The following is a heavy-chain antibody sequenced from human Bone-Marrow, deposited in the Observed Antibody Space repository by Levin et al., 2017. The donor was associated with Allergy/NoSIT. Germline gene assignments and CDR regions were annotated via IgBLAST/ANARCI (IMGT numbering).Heavy chain of an antibody. V-gene: IGHV3-33*01. J-gene: IGHJ6*02. Sequence: GGSRLSCAASGFTFRSYGMHWVRQAPGKGLEWVAVIWYSGSHQYYADSVKGRFTISRDSSKNTLFLQMNNLTVEDTAVYFCARDIGYEATFYGLDVWGQGTTVTVSS. CDR3: ARDIGYEATFYGLDV. D-gene: IGHD5-12*01. CDR1: GFTFRSYG. CDR2: IWYSGSHQ.